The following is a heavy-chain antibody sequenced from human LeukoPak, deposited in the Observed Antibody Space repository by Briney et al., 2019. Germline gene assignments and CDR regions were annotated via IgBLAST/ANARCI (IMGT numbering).Heavy chain of an antibody. V-gene: IGHV3-23*01. D-gene: IGHD5-18*01. Sequence: TGGSLRLSCAASGFTFSSYAMSWVRQAPGKGLEWVSAISGSGGSTYYADSVKGRFNISRDNSKNTLYLQMNSLRAEDTAVYYCAKGRGYSYGKYFDYWGQGTLVTVSS. CDR1: GFTFSSYA. CDR3: AKGRGYSYGKYFDY. CDR2: ISGSGGST. J-gene: IGHJ4*02.